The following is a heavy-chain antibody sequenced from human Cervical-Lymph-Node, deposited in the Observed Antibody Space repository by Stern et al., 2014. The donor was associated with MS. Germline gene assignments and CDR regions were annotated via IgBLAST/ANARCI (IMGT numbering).Heavy chain of an antibody. CDR3: ARGYGEYYYGMDV. J-gene: IGHJ6*02. V-gene: IGHV1-8*01. Sequence: HVQLLQPGAEVRKPGASVKVSCKTSGYTFTSYDINWVRQAPGQGLEWMGYINPKTSDTGYAQKFQGRVVITRKNSIGAAYMEVSRLRSEDTAVYFCARGYGEYYYGMDVWGQGTTVTVFS. D-gene: IGHD4-17*01. CDR1: GYTFTSYD. CDR2: INPKTSDT.